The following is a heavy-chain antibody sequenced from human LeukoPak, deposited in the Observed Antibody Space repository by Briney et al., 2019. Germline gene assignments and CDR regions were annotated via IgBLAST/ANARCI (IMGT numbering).Heavy chain of an antibody. D-gene: IGHD2-15*01. CDR2: IYYSGST. Sequence: SETLSLTCTVSGGSISSYYWSWIRQPPGKELEWIGYIYYSGSTNYNPSLKSRVTISVDTSKNQFSLKLSSVTAADTAVYYCARGLGGCSGGSCYYYYYGMDVWGQGTTVTVSS. CDR3: ARGLGGCSGGSCYYYYYGMDV. J-gene: IGHJ6*02. CDR1: GGSISSYY. V-gene: IGHV4-59*08.